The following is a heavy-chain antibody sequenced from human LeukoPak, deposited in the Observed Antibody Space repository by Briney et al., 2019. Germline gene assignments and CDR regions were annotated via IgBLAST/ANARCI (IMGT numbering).Heavy chain of an antibody. J-gene: IGHJ1*01. Sequence: GRSLRPSCAVSGFTFSSYGMHWVRQAPGKGLEWVAVIWYDGSNKYYADSVKGRFTISRDNSKNTLYLQMNSLRAEDTAAYYCAKDVGEWELLLEYFQHWGQGTLVTVSS. CDR2: IWYDGSNK. D-gene: IGHD1-26*01. V-gene: IGHV3-33*06. CDR1: GFTFSSYG. CDR3: AKDVGEWELLLEYFQH.